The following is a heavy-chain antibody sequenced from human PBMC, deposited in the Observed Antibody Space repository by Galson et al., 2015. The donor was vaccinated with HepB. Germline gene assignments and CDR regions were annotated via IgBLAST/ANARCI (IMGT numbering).Heavy chain of an antibody. D-gene: IGHD3-9*01. Sequence: SVKVSCKASGYTFTSYGISWVRQAPGQGLEWMGWISGYNGNTNSARKLQGRVTMTTDTSTNTAYMELRSLRSDDTAVYYCARRPLNYDILTGHYHWGQGTLVTVSS. CDR2: ISGYNGNT. CDR3: ARRPLNYDILTGHYH. J-gene: IGHJ4*02. CDR1: GYTFTSYG. V-gene: IGHV1-18*01.